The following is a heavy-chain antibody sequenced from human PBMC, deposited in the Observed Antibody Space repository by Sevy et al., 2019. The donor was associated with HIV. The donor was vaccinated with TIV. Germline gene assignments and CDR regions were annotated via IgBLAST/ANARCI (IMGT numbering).Heavy chain of an antibody. CDR2: IYTSGST. D-gene: IGHD3-22*01. Sequence: SETLSLTCTVSGGSISSYYWSWIRQPAGKGLEWIGRIYTSGSTNYNPSLKSLVTMSVDTSKNQFSLKLSPVTAADTAVYYCARDSYYYDSSGYWPQNFDYWGQGTLVTVSS. J-gene: IGHJ4*02. V-gene: IGHV4-4*07. CDR1: GGSISSYY. CDR3: ARDSYYYDSSGYWPQNFDY.